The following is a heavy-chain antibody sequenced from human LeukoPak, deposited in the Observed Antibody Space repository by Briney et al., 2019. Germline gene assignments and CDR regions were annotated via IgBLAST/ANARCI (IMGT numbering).Heavy chain of an antibody. Sequence: PSETLSLTCAVYGGSFSGYYWSWIRQPPGKGLEWIGEINHSGSTNYNPSLKSRVTISVDTSKNQFSLKLSSVTAADTAVYYCAVIAAASDYFDYWGQGTLVTVSS. D-gene: IGHD6-13*01. CDR3: AVIAAASDYFDY. CDR1: GGSFSGYY. J-gene: IGHJ4*02. V-gene: IGHV4-34*01. CDR2: INHSGST.